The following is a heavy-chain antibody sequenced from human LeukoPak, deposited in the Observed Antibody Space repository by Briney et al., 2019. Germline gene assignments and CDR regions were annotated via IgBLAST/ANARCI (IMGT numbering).Heavy chain of an antibody. J-gene: IGHJ4*02. Sequence: GGSLDLPFEAPDLPFTSYGLSGVRQAPGKGLEWVSAFSGSGGNTYYADSVKGRFTISRDNSKNTLYLQMNSLRAEDTAVYYCAKSGLNRFDYWGQGTLVTVSS. V-gene: IGHV3-23*01. D-gene: IGHD2-15*01. CDR3: AKSGLNRFDY. CDR2: FSGSGGNT. CDR1: DLPFTSYG.